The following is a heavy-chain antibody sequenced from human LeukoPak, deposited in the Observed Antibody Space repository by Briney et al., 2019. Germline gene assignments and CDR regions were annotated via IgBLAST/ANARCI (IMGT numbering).Heavy chain of an antibody. D-gene: IGHD4-17*01. Sequence: GGSLRLSCAASGFTFSSYAMSWVRQAPGKGLEWVSAISGSGGSTYYADSVKGRFTISRDNSKNTLYLQMNSLRAGDTAVYYCAKRNYGDYGSFDYWGQGTLVTVSS. CDR1: GFTFSSYA. V-gene: IGHV3-23*01. CDR2: ISGSGGST. J-gene: IGHJ4*02. CDR3: AKRNYGDYGSFDY.